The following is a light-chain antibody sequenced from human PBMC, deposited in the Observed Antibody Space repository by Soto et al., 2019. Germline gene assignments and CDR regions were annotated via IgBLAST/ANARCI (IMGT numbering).Light chain of an antibody. CDR1: QSVTTY. Sequence: DIQVTQSPSSLSASVGDRVTITCRARQSVTTYLNWYQQKPGKAPKLLIYSASSMQTGVPSRFSSSGSGTEFTLTINTLQPEDFATYYCQQSYSAPFTFGQGTKLEIE. J-gene: IGKJ2*01. V-gene: IGKV1-39*01. CDR2: SAS. CDR3: QQSYSAPFT.